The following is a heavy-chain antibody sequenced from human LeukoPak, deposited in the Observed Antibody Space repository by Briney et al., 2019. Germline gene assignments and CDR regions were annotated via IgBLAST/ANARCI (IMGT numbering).Heavy chain of an antibody. V-gene: IGHV1-8*01. CDR1: GYTFTSYD. D-gene: IGHD3-22*01. Sequence: GASVKVSCKASGYTFTSYDINWVRQATGQGLEWMGWMNPNSGNTGYAQKFQGRVTMTRDMPTTTVYMDLSSLRSEDTAVYYCARGRLNYNSGGYYENPHLDYWGQGTLVTVSS. CDR2: MNPNSGNT. CDR3: ARGRLNYNSGGYYENPHLDY. J-gene: IGHJ4*02.